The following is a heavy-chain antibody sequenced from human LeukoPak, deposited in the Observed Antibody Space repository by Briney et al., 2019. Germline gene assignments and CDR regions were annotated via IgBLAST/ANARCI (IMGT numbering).Heavy chain of an antibody. D-gene: IGHD6-13*01. Sequence: SGGSLRLSCAASGFTFGSYWMSWVRQAPGKGLEWVANIKQDGSEKYYVDSVKGRFTISRDNAKNSLYLQMNSLRAEDTAVYYCARVPSAAAGFDYWGQGTLVTVSS. CDR1: GFTFGSYW. J-gene: IGHJ4*02. CDR2: IKQDGSEK. CDR3: ARVPSAAAGFDY. V-gene: IGHV3-7*04.